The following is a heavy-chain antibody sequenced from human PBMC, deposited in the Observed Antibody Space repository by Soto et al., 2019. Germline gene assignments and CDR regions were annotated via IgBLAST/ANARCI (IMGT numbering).Heavy chain of an antibody. Sequence: EVQLVESGGGLVQPGGSLRLSCAASGFTFSSYAMHWVRQAPGKGLEYVSAISRNGGSTYYANSVKGRFTISRDNSRNTLYLQMGSLRAEDMAVYYCARKKVITMIRGVILGSLDYWGQGTLVTVSS. D-gene: IGHD3-10*01. J-gene: IGHJ4*02. CDR2: ISRNGGST. CDR3: ARKKVITMIRGVILGSLDY. CDR1: GFTFSSYA. V-gene: IGHV3-64*01.